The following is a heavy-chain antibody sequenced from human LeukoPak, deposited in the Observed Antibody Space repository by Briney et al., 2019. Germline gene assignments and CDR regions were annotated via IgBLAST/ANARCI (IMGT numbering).Heavy chain of an antibody. CDR1: GFTFSIYS. V-gene: IGHV3-21*01. Sequence: GGSLRLSCAASGFTFSIYSMNWVRQAPGKGLEWVSSIGGSSTSIYHADSVKGRFTISRDNAKNSLYLQMNSLRAEVTAVYYCAKEAGQDYGALDAFDIWGQGTMVTVSS. CDR3: AKEAGQDYGALDAFDI. J-gene: IGHJ3*02. D-gene: IGHD4-17*01. CDR2: IGGSSTSI.